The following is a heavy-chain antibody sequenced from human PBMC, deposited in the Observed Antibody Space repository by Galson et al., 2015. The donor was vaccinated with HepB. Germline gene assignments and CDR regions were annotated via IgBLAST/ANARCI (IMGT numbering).Heavy chain of an antibody. CDR3: ARDAPFDSSGWTNWFDP. CDR1: GFTFSRCG. V-gene: IGHV3-33*01. CDR2: IWYDGSAP. Sequence: SLRLSCAPSGFTFSRCGMPWVRQAPGKGLEWVAAIWYDGSAPFYRPSVKGGFSISSDDSKNILYLQMNSRRAEDTAVYACARDAPFDSSGWTNWFDPWGQGTLVTVSS. D-gene: IGHD6-19*01. J-gene: IGHJ5*02.